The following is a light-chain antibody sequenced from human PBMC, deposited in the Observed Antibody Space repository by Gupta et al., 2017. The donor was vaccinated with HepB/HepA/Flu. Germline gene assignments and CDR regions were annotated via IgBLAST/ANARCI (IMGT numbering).Light chain of an antibody. Sequence: SVLTQSPAILSLSPGERVTLSCRASPSLNNEYLAWYQQKPGQAPRLLIYGKSSRDTGIADRFSGSGTGTDITLTLKRLELEDFDVYYYQHNGSSPWYAFGQGTKLEI. J-gene: IGKJ2*01. V-gene: IGKV3-20*01. CDR2: GKS. CDR1: PSLNNEY. CDR3: QHNGSSPWYA.